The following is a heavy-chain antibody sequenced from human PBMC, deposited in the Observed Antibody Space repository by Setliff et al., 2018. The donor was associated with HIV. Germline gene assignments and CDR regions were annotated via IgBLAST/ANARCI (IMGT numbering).Heavy chain of an antibody. CDR3: ARAPYYDFWSGYFSLTNLHVFDI. CDR2: IYTSGST. J-gene: IGHJ3*02. V-gene: IGHV4-61*09. CDR1: GGSINSGSYY. Sequence: TSETLSLTCTVSGGSINSGSYYWSWIRQPAGKGLEWIGHIYTSGSTNYNPSLKSRVTISVDTSKNQFSLKLTSVTAADTAVYYCARAPYYDFWSGYFSLTNLHVFDIWGQGTMVTVSS. D-gene: IGHD3-3*01.